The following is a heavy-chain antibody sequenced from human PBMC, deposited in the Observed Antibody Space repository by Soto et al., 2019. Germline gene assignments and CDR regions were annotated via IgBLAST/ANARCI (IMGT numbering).Heavy chain of an antibody. V-gene: IGHV3-30*03. CDR1: GFSVTTYG. J-gene: IGHJ4*02. Sequence: QVHLVESGGGVVQPRRSLRLSCAASGFSVTTYGMHWVRQAPGKGLEWVAQISSDGNTKCYADSVKGRFTISRDTSKNTLYLQMNSLKVEDTAVYYCASVADYWGQGTLVTVSS. CDR3: ASVADY. D-gene: IGHD2-21*01. CDR2: ISSDGNTK.